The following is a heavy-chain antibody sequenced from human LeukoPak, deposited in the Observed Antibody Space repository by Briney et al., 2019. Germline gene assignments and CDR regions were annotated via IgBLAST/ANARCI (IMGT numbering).Heavy chain of an antibody. V-gene: IGHV3-73*01. CDR1: GFTFSGSA. CDR2: IRSKANSYAT. CDR3: TRLAATTVTTSYHTA. J-gene: IGHJ4*02. Sequence: GGSLRLSCAASGFTFSGSAMHWVRQASGKGLKWVGRIRSKANSYATAYAASVKGRFTISRDDSKNTAYLQMNSLKTEDTAVYYCTRLAATTVTTSYHTAWGQGTLVTVSS. D-gene: IGHD4-17*01.